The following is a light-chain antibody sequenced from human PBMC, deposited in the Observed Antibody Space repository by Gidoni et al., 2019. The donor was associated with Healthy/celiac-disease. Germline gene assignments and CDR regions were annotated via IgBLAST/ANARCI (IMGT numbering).Light chain of an antibody. CDR3: QQYYSTPPT. J-gene: IGKJ1*01. CDR2: WAS. Sequence: DIVMTQSPDSLAVSLGERATINCKSSQSVLYSSNNKNYLAWYQQKPGQHPKLLIYWASTRGSGVPDRFSGSGSGTDFTLTISSLQAEDVAVYYCQQYYSTPPTFGQGTKVEIK. V-gene: IGKV4-1*01. CDR1: QSVLYSSNNKNY.